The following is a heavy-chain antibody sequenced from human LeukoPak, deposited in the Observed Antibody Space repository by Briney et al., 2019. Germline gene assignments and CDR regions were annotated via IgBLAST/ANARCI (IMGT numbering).Heavy chain of an antibody. Sequence: GASVKVSCKASGYTFTGYYMHWVRQAPGQGLEWMGWINPNSGGTNYAQKFQGRVTMTRDTSISTAYMELSRLRSDDTAVYYCARVRATQEGSDAFDIWGQGTMVTVSS. CDR2: INPNSGGT. CDR1: GYTFTGYY. V-gene: IGHV1-2*02. CDR3: ARVRATQEGSDAFDI. J-gene: IGHJ3*02.